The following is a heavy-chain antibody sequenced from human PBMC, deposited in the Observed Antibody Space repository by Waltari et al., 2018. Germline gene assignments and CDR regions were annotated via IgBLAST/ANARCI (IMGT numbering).Heavy chain of an antibody. D-gene: IGHD2-15*01. J-gene: IGHJ4*02. Sequence: QVQLVQSGAAVKKPGSSVKVSCKASGGTFSSYAISWVRQAPGQGLEWMGGIIPILGIANYAQKFQGRVTITADKSTSTAYMELSSLRSEDTAVYYCARAHCSGGSCYWGFDYWGQGTLVTVSS. CDR1: GGTFSSYA. CDR3: ARAHCSGGSCYWGFDY. V-gene: IGHV1-69*10. CDR2: IIPILGIA.